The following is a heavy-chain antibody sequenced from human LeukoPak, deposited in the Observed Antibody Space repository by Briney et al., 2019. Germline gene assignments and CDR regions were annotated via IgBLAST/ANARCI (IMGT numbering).Heavy chain of an antibody. CDR3: ARWDYYDSSGSVPFGDY. V-gene: IGHV1-69*13. J-gene: IGHJ4*02. CDR1: GGTFSSYA. CDR2: IIPIFGTA. D-gene: IGHD3-22*01. Sequence: SVKVSCKASGGTFSSYAISWVRQAPGQGLEWMGGIIPIFGTANYAQKFQGRVTITADESTSTAYMELSGLRSEDTAVYYCARWDYYDSSGSVPFGDYWGQGTLVTVSS.